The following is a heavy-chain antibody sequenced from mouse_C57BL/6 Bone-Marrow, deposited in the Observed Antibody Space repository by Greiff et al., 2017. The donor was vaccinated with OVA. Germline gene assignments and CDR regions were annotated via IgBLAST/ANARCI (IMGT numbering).Heavy chain of an antibody. CDR2: IYPGNSDT. V-gene: IGHV1-5*01. CDR1: GYTFTSYW. CDR3: AREGITTVVATPMDY. Sequence: VQLQQSGTVLARPGASVKMSCKTSGYTFTSYWMHWVKQRPGQGLEWIGAIYPGNSDTSYNQKFKGKANLTAVTSASTAYMELSSLTNEDSAVYYWAREGITTVVATPMDYWGQGTSVTVSS. D-gene: IGHD1-1*01. J-gene: IGHJ4*01.